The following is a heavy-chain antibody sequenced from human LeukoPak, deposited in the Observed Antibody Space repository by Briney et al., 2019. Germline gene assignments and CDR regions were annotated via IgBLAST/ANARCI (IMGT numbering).Heavy chain of an antibody. CDR2: IDPSDSYT. V-gene: IGHV5-10-1*01. D-gene: IGHD5-24*01. Sequence: GESPKISCKGSGYSFTSYWISWVRQMPGKGLEWMGRIDPSDSYTNYSPSFQGHVTISADKSISTAYLQWSSLKASDTAMYYCARLGAGRDGYNHFDYWGQGTLVTVSS. CDR1: GYSFTSYW. CDR3: ARLGAGRDGYNHFDY. J-gene: IGHJ4*02.